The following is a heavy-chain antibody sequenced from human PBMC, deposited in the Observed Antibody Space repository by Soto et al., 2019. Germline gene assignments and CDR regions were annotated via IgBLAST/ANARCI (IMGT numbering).Heavy chain of an antibody. CDR1: GGSISSDSYY. CDR2: IYYSGST. Sequence: SETLSLTCTVSGGSISSDSYYWGWIRQPPEKGLEWIGYIYYSGSTYYNPSLKSRVIISVDTSKNQFSLKLSSVTAADTAVYFCARDITMVRGALRWFDPWGQGTLVTVSS. V-gene: IGHV4-31*03. D-gene: IGHD3-10*01. J-gene: IGHJ5*02. CDR3: ARDITMVRGALRWFDP.